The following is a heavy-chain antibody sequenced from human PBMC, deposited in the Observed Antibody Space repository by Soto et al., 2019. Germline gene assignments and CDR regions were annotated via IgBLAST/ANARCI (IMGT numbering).Heavy chain of an antibody. CDR2: INHSGST. CDR1: GGSFSGYY. Sequence: PSETLSLTCAVYGGSFSGYYWSWIRQPPGKGLEWIGEINHSGSTNYNPSLRSRVTISVDTSKNQFSLKLSSVTAADTAVYYCARHEGLIWNYEVWPRYYYYGMDVWGQGTTVTVSS. CDR3: ARHEGLIWNYEVWPRYYYYGMDV. D-gene: IGHD1-7*01. V-gene: IGHV4-34*01. J-gene: IGHJ6*02.